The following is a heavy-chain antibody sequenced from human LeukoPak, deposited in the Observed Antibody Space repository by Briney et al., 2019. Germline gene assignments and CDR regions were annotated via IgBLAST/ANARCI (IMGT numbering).Heavy chain of an antibody. CDR2: IYYSGST. J-gene: IGHJ4*02. D-gene: IGHD2-2*02. CDR3: ASPGYCSSTSCYIYY. Sequence: PSETLSLTCTVSGGSISSGDYYWSWLRQPPGKGLEWIGSIYYSGSTYYNPSLKSRVTISVDTSKNQFSLKLSSVTAADTAVYYCASPGYCSSTSCYIYYWGQGTLVTVSS. V-gene: IGHV4-39*01. CDR1: GGSISSGDYY.